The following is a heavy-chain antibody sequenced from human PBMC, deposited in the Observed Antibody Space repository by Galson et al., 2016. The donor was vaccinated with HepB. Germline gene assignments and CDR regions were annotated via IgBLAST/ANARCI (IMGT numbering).Heavy chain of an antibody. V-gene: IGHV3-20*01. CDR1: GFTFDDYG. Sequence: SLRLSCAVSGFTFDDYGMTWVRQAPGKGLEWVSGINWSGDSTAYADSVKGRFTMYRDDARNSLYLQMSGLRVEDTALYQCARGLVGSGMDVWGQGTTVTVSS. D-gene: IGHD3-10*01. J-gene: IGHJ6*02. CDR2: INWSGDST. CDR3: ARGLVGSGMDV.